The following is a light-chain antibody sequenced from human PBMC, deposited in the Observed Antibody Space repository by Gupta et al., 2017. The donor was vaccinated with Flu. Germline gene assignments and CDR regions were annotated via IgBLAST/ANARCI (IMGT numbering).Light chain of an antibody. V-gene: IGKV3-20*01. Sequence: EIVLTQSPGTLSLSPGERATLSCRASQSVSSSYLAWYQQKPGQAPRLLIYGASSRATGIPDRFSGSGSGKDFTLTISRREPEDFTVYYCQQNGSSPPRTFGQGTKVEIK. CDR1: QSVSSSY. CDR3: QQNGSSPPRT. CDR2: GAS. J-gene: IGKJ1*01.